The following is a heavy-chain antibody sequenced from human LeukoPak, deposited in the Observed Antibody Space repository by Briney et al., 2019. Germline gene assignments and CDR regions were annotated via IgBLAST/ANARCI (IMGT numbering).Heavy chain of an antibody. J-gene: IGHJ3*02. D-gene: IGHD1-26*01. CDR2: IYYSGST. V-gene: IGHV4-39*07. Sequence: PSETLSLTCTVSGGSIRSSSYCWGWIRQPPGKGLEWLGSIYYSGSTYYNPSLTGPVTISVNTSKNQFSLKLSSVTAADTAVYYCASSGSYYAAFDIWGQGTMVTVSS. CDR3: ASSGSYYAAFDI. CDR1: GGSIRSSSYC.